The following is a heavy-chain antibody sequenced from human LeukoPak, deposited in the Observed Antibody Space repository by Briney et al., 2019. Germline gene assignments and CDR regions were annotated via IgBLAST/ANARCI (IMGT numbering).Heavy chain of an antibody. CDR3: VRDLDWGAFDV. CDR2: ISSSSSYI. D-gene: IGHD3/OR15-3a*01. Sequence: PGGSLRLSCAASGFTFSSYSMNWVRQAPGKGLEWVSSISSSSSYIYYADSVKGRFTISRDNAKNSLYLQMNSLRAEDTALYYCVRDLDWGAFDVWGQGTMVTVSS. CDR1: GFTFSSYS. V-gene: IGHV3-21*04. J-gene: IGHJ3*01.